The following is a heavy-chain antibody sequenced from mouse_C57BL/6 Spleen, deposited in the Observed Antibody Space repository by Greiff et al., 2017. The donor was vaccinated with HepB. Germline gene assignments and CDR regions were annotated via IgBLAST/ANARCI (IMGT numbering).Heavy chain of an antibody. Sequence: EVKVVESGGGLVKPGGSLKLSCAASGFTFSDYGMHWVRQAPEKGLEWVAYISSGSSTIYYADTVKGRFTISRDNAKNTLFLQMTSLRSEDTAMYYCARSYYYYGSSPAWFAYWGQGTLVTVSA. J-gene: IGHJ3*01. CDR3: ARSYYYYGSSPAWFAY. CDR1: GFTFSDYG. D-gene: IGHD1-1*01. V-gene: IGHV5-17*01. CDR2: ISSGSSTI.